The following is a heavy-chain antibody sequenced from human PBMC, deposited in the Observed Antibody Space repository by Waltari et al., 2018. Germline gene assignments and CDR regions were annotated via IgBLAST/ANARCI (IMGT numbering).Heavy chain of an antibody. CDR3: ARDLLGYYGMDV. CDR2: IIPIFGTA. J-gene: IGHJ6*02. V-gene: IGHV1-69*13. D-gene: IGHD3-16*01. CDR1: GGTFSSYA. Sequence: QVQLVQSGAEVKKPGSSVKVSCKASGGTFSSYAISWVRQAPGQGLEWMGGIIPIFGTAKDAPKFRGRVTVTADESRSTAYMELSSLRSEDTAVYYWARDLLGYYGMDVWGQGTTVTVSS.